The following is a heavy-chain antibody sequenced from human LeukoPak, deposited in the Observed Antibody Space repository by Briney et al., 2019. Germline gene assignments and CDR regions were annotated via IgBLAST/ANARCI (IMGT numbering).Heavy chain of an antibody. CDR1: GYTFTNYA. CDR3: ARGDIYGDYLFDY. D-gene: IGHD4-17*01. CDR2: INAGNGNT. V-gene: IGHV1-3*01. J-gene: IGHJ4*02. Sequence: ASVKVSCKPSGYTFTNYALHWVRQPPGQRPEWMGWINAGNGNTRYSRKFQGTVTITRDTSATTAYMELSTLRSEDTAVYYCARGDIYGDYLFDYWGQGTLVTVSS.